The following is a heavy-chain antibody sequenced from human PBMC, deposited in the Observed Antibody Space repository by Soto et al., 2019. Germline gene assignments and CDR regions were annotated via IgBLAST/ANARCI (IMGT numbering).Heavy chain of an antibody. V-gene: IGHV3-33*01. J-gene: IGHJ6*02. D-gene: IGHD3-3*01. Sequence: QVQLVESGGGVVQPGRSLRLSCAASGFTFSSYGMHWVRQAPGKGLEWVAVIWYDGSNKYYADSVKGRFTISRDNSKNTLYQQMNSLRAEDTAVYYCARDFPYEILYGMDVWGQGTTVTVSS. CDR2: IWYDGSNK. CDR1: GFTFSSYG. CDR3: ARDFPYEILYGMDV.